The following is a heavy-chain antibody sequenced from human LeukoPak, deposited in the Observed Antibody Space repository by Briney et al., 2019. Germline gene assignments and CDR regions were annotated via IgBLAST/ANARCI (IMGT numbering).Heavy chain of an antibody. V-gene: IGHV1-2*02. D-gene: IGHD6-19*01. CDR2: INPKSGGT. CDR3: ARDLGISGWYAPPLGYFDY. CDR1: GYTFTGYC. J-gene: IGHJ4*02. Sequence: ASVKVSCKASGYTFTGYCMHWVRQAPGQGLEWMGWINPKSGGTNYAQKFQGRVTMTRDTSISTTYMELSRLRSDDTAVYYCARDLGISGWYAPPLGYFDYWGQGTLVTVSS.